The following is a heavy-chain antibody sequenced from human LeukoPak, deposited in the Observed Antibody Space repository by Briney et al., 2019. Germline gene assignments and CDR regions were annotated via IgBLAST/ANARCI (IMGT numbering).Heavy chain of an antibody. J-gene: IGHJ4*02. D-gene: IGHD1-26*01. Sequence: GGSLRLSCAASGFTFSSSWMSWVRQAPGKGLGWVANINQDGSVKFYVNSVKGRFTVSRDNAKNSLYLHMNSLRAEDTAVYYCARDPEGDGGATFDYWGQGTLVTVSS. CDR1: GFTFSSSW. CDR3: ARDPEGDGGATFDY. V-gene: IGHV3-7*01. CDR2: INQDGSVK.